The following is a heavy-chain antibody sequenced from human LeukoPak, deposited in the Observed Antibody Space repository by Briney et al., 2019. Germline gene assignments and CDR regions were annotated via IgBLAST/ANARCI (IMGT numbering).Heavy chain of an antibody. CDR1: GGSLSSGSYY. J-gene: IGHJ4*02. CDR3: AGNEDTAMVLHPTDYFDY. Sequence: PSQTLSLTCTVSGGSLSSGSYYWSWIRQPAGKGLEWIGRIYTSGSTNYNPSLKSRVTISVDTSKNQFSLKLSSVTAADTAVYYCAGNEDTAMVLHPTDYFDYWGQGTLVTVSS. D-gene: IGHD5-18*01. CDR2: IYTSGST. V-gene: IGHV4-61*02.